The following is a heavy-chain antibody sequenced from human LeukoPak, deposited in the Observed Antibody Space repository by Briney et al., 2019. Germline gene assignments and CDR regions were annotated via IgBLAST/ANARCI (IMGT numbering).Heavy chain of an antibody. V-gene: IGHV1-46*01. D-gene: IGHD3-22*01. CDR3: ARIKSYYYDTSDKDAFDI. Sequence: GASVKVSCKASGYTFTNHFMHWVRQAPGQGLEWMGIINPSGGSTSYTQKFQGRVTMTRDTSTSTVYMELSSLRSEDTAVYYCARIKSYYYDTSDKDAFDIWGQGTMVTVSS. CDR2: INPSGGST. J-gene: IGHJ3*02. CDR1: GYTFTNHF.